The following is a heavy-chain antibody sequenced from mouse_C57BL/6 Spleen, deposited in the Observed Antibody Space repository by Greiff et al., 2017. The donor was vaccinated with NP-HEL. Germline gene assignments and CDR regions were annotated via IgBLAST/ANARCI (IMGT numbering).Heavy chain of an antibody. V-gene: IGHV1-52*01. CDR3: ARRISYGSSYEYFDV. J-gene: IGHJ1*03. CDR2: IDPSDSET. CDR1: GYTFTSYW. Sequence: QVQLQQPGAELVRPGSSVKLSCKASGYTFTSYWMHWVKQRPIQGLEWIGNIDPSDSETHYNQKFKDKATLTVDKSSSTAYMQLSSLTSEDSAVYYCARRISYGSSYEYFDVWGTGTTVTVSS. D-gene: IGHD1-1*01.